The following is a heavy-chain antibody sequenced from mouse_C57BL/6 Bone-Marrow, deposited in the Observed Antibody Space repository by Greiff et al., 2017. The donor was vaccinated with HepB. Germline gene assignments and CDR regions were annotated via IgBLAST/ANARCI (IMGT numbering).Heavy chain of an antibody. Sequence: EVQGVESGGGLVQPGGSLKLSCAASGFTFSDYGMAWVRQAPRKGPEWVAFISNLAYSIYYADTVTGRFTISRENAKNTLYLEMSSLRSEDTAMYYCARHDYYGSSYPFAYWGQGTLVTVSA. CDR3: ARHDYYGSSYPFAY. CDR1: GFTFSDYG. J-gene: IGHJ3*01. V-gene: IGHV5-15*01. CDR2: ISNLAYSI. D-gene: IGHD1-1*01.